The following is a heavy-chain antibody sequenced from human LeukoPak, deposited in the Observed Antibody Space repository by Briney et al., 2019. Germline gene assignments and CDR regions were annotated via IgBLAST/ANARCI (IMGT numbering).Heavy chain of an antibody. Sequence: GGSLRLSCAASGFTFSSTWMHWVRQPPGKGLMWVSRISSNGGTITYADSVKGRFTISRDNATTTLFLQMNGLRAEDTAVYYCARGRLSSSGWLTAYWGQGTLVTVSS. CDR2: ISSNGGTI. D-gene: IGHD6-25*01. CDR1: GFTFSSTW. CDR3: ARGRLSSSGWLTAY. J-gene: IGHJ4*02. V-gene: IGHV3-74*01.